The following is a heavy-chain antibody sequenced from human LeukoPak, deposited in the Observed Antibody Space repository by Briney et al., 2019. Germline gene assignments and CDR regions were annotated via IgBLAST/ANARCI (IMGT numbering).Heavy chain of an antibody. D-gene: IGHD6-19*01. CDR1: GGSISSSSYY. J-gene: IGHJ4*02. V-gene: IGHV4-39*01. CDR3: ARLWDSSGWYEDY. CDR2: IYYSGST. Sequence: SETLSLTCTVSGGSISSSSYYWGWIRQPPGKGLEWIGSIYYSGSTYYNPSLKSRVTISVDTSKNQFSLKLSSVTAADTAVYYCARLWDSSGWYEDYWGQGTLVTVSS.